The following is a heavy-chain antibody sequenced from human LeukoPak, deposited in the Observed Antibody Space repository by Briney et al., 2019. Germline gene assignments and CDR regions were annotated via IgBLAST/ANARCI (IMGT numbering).Heavy chain of an antibody. J-gene: IGHJ6*02. CDR3: VKDPYSSGRYEVFGSYYGMDV. Sequence: PGGSLRLSCSASGXTFSSYAVHWVRRAPGKGLEYVSAISSNGGSTYYADSVKGRFTISRDNSKNTLYLQMSSLRAEDTAVYYCVKDPYSSGRYEVFGSYYGMDVWGQGTTVTVSS. V-gene: IGHV3-64D*09. CDR2: ISSNGGST. D-gene: IGHD6-19*01. CDR1: GXTFSSYA.